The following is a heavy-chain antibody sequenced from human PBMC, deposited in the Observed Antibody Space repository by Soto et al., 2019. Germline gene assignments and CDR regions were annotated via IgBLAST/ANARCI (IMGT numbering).Heavy chain of an antibody. CDR1: GGSISSSSYY. CDR2: IYYSGST. V-gene: IGHV4-39*01. J-gene: IGHJ4*02. CDR3: ATLFGRGGGYKDY. D-gene: IGHD5-12*01. Sequence: SETLSLTCTVSGGSISSSSYYWGWIRQPPGKGLEWIGSIYYSGSTYYNPSLKSRVTISVDTSKNQFSLKLSSVTAADTAVYYCATLFGRGGGYKDYWGQGTLVTVSS.